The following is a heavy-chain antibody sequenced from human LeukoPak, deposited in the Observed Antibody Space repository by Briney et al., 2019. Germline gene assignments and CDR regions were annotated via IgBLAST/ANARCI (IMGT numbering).Heavy chain of an antibody. CDR1: GGSISSYY. V-gene: IGHV4-59*01. J-gene: IGHJ6*03. CDR2: IYYSGST. CDR3: ASVEWLRLALGDYYYMDV. D-gene: IGHD5-12*01. Sequence: PSETLSLTCTVSGGSISSYYWSWIRQPPGKGLEWIGYIYYSGSTNYNPSLKSRVTISVDTSKNQFSLKLSSVTAADTAVYYCASVEWLRLALGDYYYMDVWGKGTTVTVS.